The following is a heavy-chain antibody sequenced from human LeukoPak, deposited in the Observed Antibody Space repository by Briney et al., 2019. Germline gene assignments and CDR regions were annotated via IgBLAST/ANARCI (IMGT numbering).Heavy chain of an antibody. J-gene: IGHJ4*02. D-gene: IGHD3-22*01. Sequence: PGRSLRLSCAASGFTFDDYAMHWVRQAPGKGLEWVSGISWSSGSIYYADSVKGRFTISRDNAKNSLYLQMNSLRAEDTALYYCAKDIYYYDSSGLCDHWGQGTLVTVSS. CDR2: ISWSSGSI. CDR1: GFTFDDYA. V-gene: IGHV3-9*01. CDR3: AKDIYYYDSSGLCDH.